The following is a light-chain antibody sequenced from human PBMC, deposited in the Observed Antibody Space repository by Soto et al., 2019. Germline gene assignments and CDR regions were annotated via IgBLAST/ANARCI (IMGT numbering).Light chain of an antibody. CDR1: QSVLYSSNNKNY. CDR2: WAS. CDR3: QQYYNLPLT. J-gene: IGKJ4*01. V-gene: IGKV4-1*01. Sequence: DIVMTQSPDSLTVSLGERATINCKSSQSVLYSSNNKNYLAWYQQKPRQPPKLLIYWASTRESGVPDRFSGSGSGTDFTLTISSLQAEDVAVYYCQQYYNLPLTFGGGTKVEIK.